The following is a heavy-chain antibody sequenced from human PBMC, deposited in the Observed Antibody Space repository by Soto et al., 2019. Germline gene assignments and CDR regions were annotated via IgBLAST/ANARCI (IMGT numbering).Heavy chain of an antibody. Sequence: QVQLVQSGAEVKKPGASVKVSCKASGYTFTSYGISWVRHAPGQGPEWLGWISAYNGNTNYAQKLQGRVTMTTDTSTRTAYMELRSLRSDDAAVYYWARDWSSIAAAGTECDYWGQGTLVTVSS. CDR1: GYTFTSYG. CDR3: ARDWSSIAAAGTECDY. CDR2: ISAYNGNT. V-gene: IGHV1-18*01. D-gene: IGHD6-13*01. J-gene: IGHJ4*02.